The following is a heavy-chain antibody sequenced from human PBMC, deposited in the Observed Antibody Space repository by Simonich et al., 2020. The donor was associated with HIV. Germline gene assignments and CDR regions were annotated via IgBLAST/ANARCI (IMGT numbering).Heavy chain of an antibody. Sequence: EVQLVQSGAEVKKPGATVKISCKVSGYTFTDYDMHWVQQAPGKGLEWVGLVEPQAGERIYAEKFQGRVTITADTSRDTAYMELSSLRSEDTAVYYCATEVGLKGHGYKQSAYWGQGTLVTVSS. J-gene: IGHJ4*02. CDR3: ATEVGLKGHGYKQSAY. V-gene: IGHV1-69-2*01. CDR1: GYTFTDYD. D-gene: IGHD5-12*01. CDR2: VEPQAGER.